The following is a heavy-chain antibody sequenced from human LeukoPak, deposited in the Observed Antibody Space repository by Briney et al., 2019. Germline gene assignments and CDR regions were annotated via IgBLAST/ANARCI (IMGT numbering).Heavy chain of an antibody. D-gene: IGHD1-14*01. CDR1: GGSVSGGNYY. V-gene: IGHV4-61*01. J-gene: IGHJ4*02. CDR2: IHYSGST. Sequence: SETLSLTCTVSGGSVSGGNYYCSWTRQSPGKGLEWIGYIHYSGSTVYSPSLKSRVTMSIDTFKNQFSLNLSSVTAADTAVYYCARTGSTGGYWGQGTLVTVSS. CDR3: ARTGSTGGY.